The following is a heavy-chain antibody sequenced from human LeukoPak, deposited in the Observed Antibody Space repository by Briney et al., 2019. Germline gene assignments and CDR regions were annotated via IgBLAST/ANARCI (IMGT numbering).Heavy chain of an antibody. J-gene: IGHJ4*02. CDR3: TRDRSRAEDD. V-gene: IGHV3-7*01. CDR1: GFTFSGHW. D-gene: IGHD1-14*01. CDR2: INQGGSDK. Sequence: PGGSLRLSCAASGFTFSGHWMSWVRQAPGKGLEWVANINQGGSDKYYVDSVKGRFTISRENANNLLYLQMNSLRGEDTAVYYCTRDRSRAEDDWGQGTLVTVSS.